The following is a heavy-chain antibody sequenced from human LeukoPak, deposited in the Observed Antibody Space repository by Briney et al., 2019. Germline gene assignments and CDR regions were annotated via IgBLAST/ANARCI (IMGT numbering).Heavy chain of an antibody. Sequence: SQTLSLTCAISGDSVSSNSAAWNWIRQSPSRGLEWLGRTYYRSKWYNDYAVSVKSQITNNPDTSKNQFSLQLNSVTPEDTAVYYCARDMYYYDSSGYYYYYYGMDVWGQGTTVTVSS. V-gene: IGHV6-1*01. D-gene: IGHD3-22*01. CDR3: ARDMYYYDSSGYYYYYYGMDV. CDR1: GDSVSSNSAA. CDR2: TYYRSKWYN. J-gene: IGHJ6*02.